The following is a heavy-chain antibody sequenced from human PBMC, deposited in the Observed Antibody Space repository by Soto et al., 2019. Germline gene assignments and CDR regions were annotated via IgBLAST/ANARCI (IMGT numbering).Heavy chain of an antibody. CDR3: ARSQTGTTFDY. D-gene: IGHD1-7*01. CDR2: INAGNGNT. V-gene: IGHV1-3*01. J-gene: IGHJ4*02. CDR1: GYTFTSYA. Sequence: ASVKVSCKASGYTFTSYAMRWVRQAPGQRLEWMGWINAGNGNTKYSQKFQGRVTITRDTSASTAYMELSSLRSEDTAVYYCARSQTGTTFDYWGQGTLVTVSS.